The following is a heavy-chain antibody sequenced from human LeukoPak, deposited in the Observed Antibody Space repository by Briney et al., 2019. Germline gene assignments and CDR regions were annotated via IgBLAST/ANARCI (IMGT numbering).Heavy chain of an antibody. V-gene: IGHV3-15*01. Sequence: TGGSLRLSCAASGFSFINAWMTWVRQAPGQGLEWVGRIKSKIDGGAADYAAPVQDRFTMSRDDSESTLYLQMNNLKTEDTAVYYCTTDLTDYWGQGALVTVSS. J-gene: IGHJ4*02. CDR1: GFSFINAW. CDR2: IKSKIDGGAA. CDR3: TTDLTDY.